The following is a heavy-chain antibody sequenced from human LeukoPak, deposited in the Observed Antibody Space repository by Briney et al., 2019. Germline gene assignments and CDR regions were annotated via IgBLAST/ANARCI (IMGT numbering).Heavy chain of an antibody. CDR3: ARYRNCGSDCYDAFDI. Sequence: SETLSLTCTVSGYPISSGYYWGWIRQPPGKGLEWIGGIYHRGSTYYNPSLKSRVTISVDTSKNQFSLKLNSVTAADTVVYYCARYRNCGSDCYDAFDIWGLGTMVTVSS. CDR2: IYHRGST. J-gene: IGHJ3*02. V-gene: IGHV4-38-2*02. CDR1: GYPISSGYY. D-gene: IGHD2-21*02.